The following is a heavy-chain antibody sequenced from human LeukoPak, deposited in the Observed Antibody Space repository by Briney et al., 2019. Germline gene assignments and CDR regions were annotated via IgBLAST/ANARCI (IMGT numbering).Heavy chain of an antibody. CDR2: IWYDGSNN. D-gene: IGHD1-26*01. CDR1: GCTFSSYG. J-gene: IGHJ4*02. V-gene: IGHV3-33*01. CDR3: ARDAVGATRPRVPDY. Sequence: GGSLRLSCAASGCTFSSYGMHWVRQAPGKGLEWVAVIWYDGSNNYYADSVKGRFTSSRDNSKNTLYLQMNSLRAEDTAVYYCARDAVGATRPRVPDYWGQGTLVTVSS.